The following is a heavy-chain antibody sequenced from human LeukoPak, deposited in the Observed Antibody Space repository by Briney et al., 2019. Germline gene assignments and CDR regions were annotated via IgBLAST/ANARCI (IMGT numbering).Heavy chain of an antibody. J-gene: IGHJ4*02. Sequence: GRSLRLSCAASGFNFRDSAMHWVRQAPGKGMEGDAVISYDGTNKYYADSVKGRFTISRDNSKNTLFLQINSLRLEDTAVYYCAADYGDYVSPSDWGQGPLVTVSS. D-gene: IGHD4-17*01. CDR3: AADYGDYVSPSD. CDR1: GFNFRDSA. CDR2: ISYDGTNK. V-gene: IGHV3-30*04.